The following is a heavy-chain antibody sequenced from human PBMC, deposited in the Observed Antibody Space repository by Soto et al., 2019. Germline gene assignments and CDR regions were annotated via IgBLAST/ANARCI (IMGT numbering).Heavy chain of an antibody. Sequence: ASGKVSCKASGYIFSNYYIHWVRQAPGQGLEWMGIINPSGSSTRYAQKFQGRVTMTRDTSSSTVYMELSSLRLEATAVYYCARDVGDSGSHWFDPWGQGSLVTVSS. J-gene: IGHJ5*02. V-gene: IGHV1-46*01. CDR2: INPSGSST. CDR1: GYIFSNYY. CDR3: ARDVGDSGSHWFDP. D-gene: IGHD1-26*01.